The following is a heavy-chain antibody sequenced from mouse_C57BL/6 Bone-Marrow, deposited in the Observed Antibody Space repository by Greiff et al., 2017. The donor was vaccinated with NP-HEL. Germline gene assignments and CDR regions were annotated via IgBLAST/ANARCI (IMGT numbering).Heavy chain of an antibody. Sequence: VQGVESGAELARPGASVKLSCKASGYTFTSYGISWVKQRTGQGLEWIGEIYPRSGNTYYNEKFKGKATLTADKSSSTAYMELRSLTSEDSAVYFCARGIYYDYDEGYWGQGTTLTVSS. CDR2: IYPRSGNT. J-gene: IGHJ2*01. D-gene: IGHD2-4*01. CDR3: ARGIYYDYDEGY. CDR1: GYTFTSYG. V-gene: IGHV1-81*01.